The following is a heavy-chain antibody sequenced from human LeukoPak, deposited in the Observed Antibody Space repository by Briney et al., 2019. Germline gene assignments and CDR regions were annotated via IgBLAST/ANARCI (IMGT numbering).Heavy chain of an antibody. J-gene: IGHJ4*02. D-gene: IGHD3-3*01. CDR2: INPNSGGT. V-gene: IGHV1-2*02. CDR1: VYTFTGYY. Sequence: ASVKVSCKASVYTFTGYYLHWVRQAPGQGLEWMGWINPNSGGTNYAQKFQGRVTMTRDTSISTAYMELSRLRYDDTAVFYCARFPAGGVVIRKYYFDYWGQGTLVTVSS. CDR3: ARFPAGGVVIRKYYFDY.